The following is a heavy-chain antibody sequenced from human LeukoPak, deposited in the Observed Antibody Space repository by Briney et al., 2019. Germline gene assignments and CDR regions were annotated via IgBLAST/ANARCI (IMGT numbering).Heavy chain of an antibody. V-gene: IGHV5-51*01. Sequence: KSGESLKISCKGSGYSFTSYWIGWVRQLPGKGLEWMGIIYPGDSDTRYSPSFQGQVTISADKSISTAYLQWSSLKASDTAMYYCAGIRSPGEQLVVGGLDYWGQGTLVTVSS. CDR2: IYPGDSDT. CDR3: AGIRSPGEQLVVGGLDY. D-gene: IGHD6-6*01. J-gene: IGHJ4*02. CDR1: GYSFTSYW.